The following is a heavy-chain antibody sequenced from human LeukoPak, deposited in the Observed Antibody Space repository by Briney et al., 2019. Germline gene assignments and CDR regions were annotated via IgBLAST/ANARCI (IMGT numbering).Heavy chain of an antibody. CDR1: GYTFTSYG. J-gene: IGHJ6*02. D-gene: IGHD4-17*01. V-gene: IGHV1-18*01. CDR2: NSAYNGNT. Sequence: ASVKVSCKASGYTFTSYGISWVRQAPGQGLEWMGWNSAYNGNTNYAQKLQGRVTMTTDTSTSTAYMELRSLRSDDTAVYYCARDVDPSGDIFYYYYGMDVWGQGTTVTVS. CDR3: ARDVDPSGDIFYYYYGMDV.